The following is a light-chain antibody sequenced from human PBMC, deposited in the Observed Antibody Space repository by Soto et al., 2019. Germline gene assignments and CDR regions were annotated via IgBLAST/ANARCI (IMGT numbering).Light chain of an antibody. Sequence: DIQMTQSPSSLSASVGDRVTITCRAIEDISNYLAWYQHKPGKVPKLLIYGASTLQSGVPSRFSGSGSGTDFTLTISSLQTEDVATYYCQNYNRAPWTFGQGTKVESK. CDR1: EDISNY. V-gene: IGKV1-27*01. CDR2: GAS. J-gene: IGKJ1*01. CDR3: QNYNRAPWT.